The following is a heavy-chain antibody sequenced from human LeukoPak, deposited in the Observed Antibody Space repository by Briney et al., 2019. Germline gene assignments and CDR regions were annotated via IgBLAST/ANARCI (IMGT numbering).Heavy chain of an antibody. CDR1: GGSISSYY. CDR3: ARDGGANRNFDY. D-gene: IGHD4/OR15-4a*01. V-gene: IGHV4-4*07. CDR2: IYTSGST. Sequence: SETLSLTCTVSGGSISSYYWSWIRQPAGKGLEWIGRIYTSGSTNYNPSLKSRVTLSQDTSKNQFYLRLTSVTAADTAVYYCARDGGANRNFDYWGQGMLVTVSS. J-gene: IGHJ4*02.